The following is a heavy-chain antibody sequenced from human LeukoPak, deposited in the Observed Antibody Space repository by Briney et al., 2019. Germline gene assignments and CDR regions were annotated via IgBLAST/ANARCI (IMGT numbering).Heavy chain of an antibody. CDR3: AKAPGLGDGLTDV. J-gene: IGHJ6*04. V-gene: IGHV3-23*01. CDR2: ISGSGGRT. Sequence: GGSLRLSCAASGFTFNRYGMSWVRQAPGKGLEWVSGISGSGGRTYYADSVKGRFTISRDNSKNTLYLQMNSLGVEDTAVYYCAKAPGLGDGLTDVWGKGTTVTVSS. CDR1: GFTFNRYG. D-gene: IGHD2-21*01.